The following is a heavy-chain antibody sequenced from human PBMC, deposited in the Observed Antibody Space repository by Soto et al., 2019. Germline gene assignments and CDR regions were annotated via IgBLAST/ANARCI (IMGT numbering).Heavy chain of an antibody. D-gene: IGHD5-12*01. CDR2: ISYDGSNK. J-gene: IGHJ6*02. CDR1: GFTFSSYA. Sequence: PGGSLRLSCAASGFTFSSYAMHWVRQAPGKGLEWVAVISYDGSNKYYADSVKGRFTISRDNSKNTLYLQMNSLRAEDTAVYYCARGRGYSGYGRFGGMDVWGQGTTVTVSS. V-gene: IGHV3-30-3*01. CDR3: ARGRGYSGYGRFGGMDV.